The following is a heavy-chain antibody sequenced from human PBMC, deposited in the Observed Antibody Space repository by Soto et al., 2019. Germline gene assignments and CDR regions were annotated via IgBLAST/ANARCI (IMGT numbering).Heavy chain of an antibody. V-gene: IGHV4-31*03. D-gene: IGHD3-3*01. CDR1: GDSISSGGYY. Sequence: SETLSLTCTVSGDSISSGGYYWSWIRQHPGKGLEWIGYIFYSGSTYYNPSLKSRVTISVDTSKNQFSLKLSSVTAADTAVYYCARTRRDYDFWSGDNVYYFDFWGQGTLVTVSS. J-gene: IGHJ4*02. CDR2: IFYSGST. CDR3: ARTRRDYDFWSGDNVYYFDF.